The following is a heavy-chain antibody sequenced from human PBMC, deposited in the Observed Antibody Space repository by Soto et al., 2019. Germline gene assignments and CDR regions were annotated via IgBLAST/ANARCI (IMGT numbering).Heavy chain of an antibody. CDR1: GFIVTSNY. D-gene: IGHD3-10*01. CDR3: AKGGPGASSGLFEY. V-gene: IGHV3-53*01. Sequence: GGSLRLSCAASGFIVTSNYMSWVRQAPGKGLEWVSVIYSDGTTNYAESVKGRFTISRDNSKNTVYLQMNSLRAEDTAVYYCAKGGPGASSGLFEYWGQGTLVTISS. CDR2: IYSDGTT. J-gene: IGHJ4*02.